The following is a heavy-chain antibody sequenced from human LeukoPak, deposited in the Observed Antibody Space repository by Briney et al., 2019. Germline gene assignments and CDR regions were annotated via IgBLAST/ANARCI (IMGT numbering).Heavy chain of an antibody. CDR1: GFTFSNAW. Sequence: GGSLRLSCAASGFTFSNAWMSWVRQAPGKGLEWVGRIKSETDGGTTDYAAPVKGRFTISRDDSKNTLYLQMNSLKTEDTAVYYCTTDLVGLFDPWGQGTLVTVSS. CDR2: IKSETDGGTT. V-gene: IGHV3-15*01. CDR3: TTDLVGLFDP. J-gene: IGHJ5*02.